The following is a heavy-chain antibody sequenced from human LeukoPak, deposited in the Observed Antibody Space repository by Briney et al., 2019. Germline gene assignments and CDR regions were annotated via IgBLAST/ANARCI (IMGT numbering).Heavy chain of an antibody. CDR3: AREPEARGYYYYYMDV. CDR1: GGTFSSYA. J-gene: IGHJ6*03. Sequence: SVKVSCKASGGTFSSYATSWVRQAPGQGLEWMGRIIPIFGTANYAQKFQGRVTITTDESTSTAYMELSSLRSEDTAVYYCAREPEARGYYYYYMDVWGKGTTVAVSS. CDR2: IIPIFGTA. V-gene: IGHV1-69*05.